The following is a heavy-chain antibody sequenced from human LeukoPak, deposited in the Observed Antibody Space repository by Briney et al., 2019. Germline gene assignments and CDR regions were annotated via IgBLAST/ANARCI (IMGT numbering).Heavy chain of an antibody. CDR1: GGSISSSSYY. CDR2: IYYSGST. D-gene: IGHD3-9*01. CDR3: ARLISRSYDILTGYYSGDY. J-gene: IGHJ4*02. Sequence: SETLSLTCTVSGGSISSSSYYWGWIRQPPGKGLEWIGSIYYSGSTYYNPSLKSRVTISVDTSKNQFSLKLSSATAADTAVYSCARLISRSYDILTGYYSGDYWGQGTLVTVSS. V-gene: IGHV4-39*01.